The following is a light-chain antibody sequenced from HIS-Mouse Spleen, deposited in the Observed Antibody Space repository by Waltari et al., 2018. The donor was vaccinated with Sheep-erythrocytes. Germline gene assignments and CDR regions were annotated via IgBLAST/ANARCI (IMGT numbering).Light chain of an antibody. Sequence: EIVLTQSPATLSLSPGERATRSCRASQSVSSYLAWYQQKPGQAPRLLIYDASNRATGIPARFSGSGSGTDFTLTISSLEPEDFAVYYCQQRSNWYTFGQGNKLEIK. CDR1: QSVSSY. CDR3: QQRSNWYT. J-gene: IGKJ2*01. V-gene: IGKV3-11*01. CDR2: DAS.